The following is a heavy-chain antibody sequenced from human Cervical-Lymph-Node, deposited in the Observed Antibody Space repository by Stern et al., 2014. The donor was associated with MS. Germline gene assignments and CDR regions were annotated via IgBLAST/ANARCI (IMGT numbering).Heavy chain of an antibody. CDR1: GFTFSSYW. Sequence: EVQLLESGGGLVQPGGSLRLSCAASGFTFSSYWMHWVRQAPGKGLVWVSRINSDGSSTSYADSVKGRFTITRDNAKNTLYLQMNSLRAEDTAVYYCAKGVWGIAAARDYYYGMDVWGQGTTVTVSS. J-gene: IGHJ6*02. CDR3: AKGVWGIAAARDYYYGMDV. D-gene: IGHD6-13*01. CDR2: INSDGSST. V-gene: IGHV3-74*01.